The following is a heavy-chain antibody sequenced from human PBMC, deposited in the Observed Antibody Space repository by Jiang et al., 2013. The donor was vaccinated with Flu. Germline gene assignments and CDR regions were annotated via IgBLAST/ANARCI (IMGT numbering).Heavy chain of an antibody. Sequence: SQTLSLTCAISGDSVSSNSAAWNWIRQSPSRGLEWLGRTYYRSKWYNDYAVSVKSRITINPDTSKNQFSLQLNSVTPEDTAVYYCARDGXNLRGVTLHFDYWGQGTLVTVSS. J-gene: IGHJ4*02. CDR2: TYYRSKWYN. CDR3: ARDGXNLRGVTLHFDY. D-gene: IGHD1-26*01. CDR1: GDSVSSNSAA. V-gene: IGHV6-1*01.